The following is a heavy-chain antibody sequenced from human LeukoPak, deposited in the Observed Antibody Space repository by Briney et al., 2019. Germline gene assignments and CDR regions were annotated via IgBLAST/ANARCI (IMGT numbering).Heavy chain of an antibody. Sequence: HPGGSLRLSCAASGFTFSSYAMSWVRQAPGKGLEWVSAISGSGGSTYYADSVKGRFTISRDNSKNTLYLQMDSLRPEDTAVYYCARGDTYYDFWSGHGAWYYFDYWGQGTLVTVSS. V-gene: IGHV3-23*01. D-gene: IGHD3-3*01. J-gene: IGHJ4*02. CDR2: ISGSGGST. CDR3: ARGDTYYDFWSGHGAWYYFDY. CDR1: GFTFSSYA.